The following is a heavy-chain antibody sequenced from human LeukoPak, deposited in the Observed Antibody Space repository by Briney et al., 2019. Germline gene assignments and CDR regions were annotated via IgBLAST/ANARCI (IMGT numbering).Heavy chain of an antibody. CDR2: ISGGTT. Sequence: PGGSLRVSCAASGFTISTYGMSWVRQAPGKGLEWVSSISGGTTCYADSVKGRFTISRDNSKNTVSLQMNSLRAEDTAVYYCAKSVYHSGNYWGQGTLAIVSA. CDR1: GFTISTYG. J-gene: IGHJ4*02. CDR3: AKSVYHSGNY. D-gene: IGHD3-10*01. V-gene: IGHV3-23*01.